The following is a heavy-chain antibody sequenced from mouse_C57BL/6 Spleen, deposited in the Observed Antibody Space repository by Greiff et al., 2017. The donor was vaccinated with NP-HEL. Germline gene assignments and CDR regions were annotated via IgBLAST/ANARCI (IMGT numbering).Heavy chain of an antibody. D-gene: IGHD4-1*01. V-gene: IGHV1-66*01. Sequence: VHLVESGPELVKPGASVKISCKASGYSFTSYYIHWVKQRPGQGLEWIGWIYPGSGNTKYNEKFKGKATLTADTSSSTAYMQLSSLTSEDSAVYYCARGLGPYWGQGTTLTVSS. CDR3: ARGLGPY. J-gene: IGHJ2*01. CDR2: IYPGSGNT. CDR1: GYSFTSYY.